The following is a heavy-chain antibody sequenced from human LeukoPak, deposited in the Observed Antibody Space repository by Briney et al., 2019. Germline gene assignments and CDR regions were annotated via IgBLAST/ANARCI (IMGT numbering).Heavy chain of an antibody. CDR1: GNSISSYNYY. Sequence: PSQTLSLTCTVSGNSISSYNYYWSWVRQPAGKGLEWIGRVYPSGNTNYNPYNPSLTARVTISIDASRNQVSLILTSVTAADTAVYYCAREQMPPGGYCSGTSCHGDWYFDFWGRGTLVTVSS. CDR2: VYPSGNT. CDR3: AREQMPPGGYCSGTSCHGDWYFDF. D-gene: IGHD2-2*01. J-gene: IGHJ2*01. V-gene: IGHV4-61*02.